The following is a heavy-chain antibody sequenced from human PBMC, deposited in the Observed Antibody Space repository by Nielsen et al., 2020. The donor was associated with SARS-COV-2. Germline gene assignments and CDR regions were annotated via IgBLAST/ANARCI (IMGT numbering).Heavy chain of an antibody. CDR3: ARGGFTIHGMDV. CDR1: GGTFSSYA. V-gene: IGHV1-69*04. CDR2: IIPILGIA. Sequence: SVKVSCKASGGTFSSYAISWVRQAPGQGLEWMGRIIPILGIANYAQKFQGRVTITADESTSTAYMELSSLRSEDTAVYYCARGGFTIHGMDVWGQGTTVTVSS. D-gene: IGHD3-3*01. J-gene: IGHJ6*02.